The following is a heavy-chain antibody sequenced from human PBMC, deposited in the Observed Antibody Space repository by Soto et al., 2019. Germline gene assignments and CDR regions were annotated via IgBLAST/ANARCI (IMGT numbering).Heavy chain of an antibody. V-gene: IGHV3-53*01. D-gene: IGHD3-22*01. Sequence: EVQLVESGGGLIQPGGSLRLSWAASGFTVSSNYMSWVRQAPGKGLEWVSVIYSGGSTYYADSVKGRFTISRDNSKNTLYLQMNSLRAEDTAVYYCARNYYDSGGGFDYWGQGTLVTVSS. J-gene: IGHJ4*02. CDR2: IYSGGST. CDR1: GFTVSSNY. CDR3: ARNYYDSGGGFDY.